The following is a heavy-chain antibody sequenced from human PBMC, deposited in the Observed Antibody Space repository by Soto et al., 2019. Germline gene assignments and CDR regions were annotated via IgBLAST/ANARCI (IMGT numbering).Heavy chain of an antibody. J-gene: IGHJ4*02. D-gene: IGHD2-2*01. CDR1: GYTFNTYF. Sequence: HVQLVQSGGELKKPGASVKVSCNTSGYTFNTYFISWVRQAPGQGLEWMGWISSHNGNTNYGEKFQGRVTMTTDTFTRTAYMELRNLRFDDTAIYYCARDTSNSFDYWGQGTLVTVSS. CDR3: ARDTSNSFDY. V-gene: IGHV1-18*01. CDR2: ISSHNGNT.